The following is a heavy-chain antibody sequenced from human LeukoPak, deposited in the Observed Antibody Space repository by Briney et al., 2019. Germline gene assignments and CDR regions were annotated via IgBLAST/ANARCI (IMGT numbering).Heavy chain of an antibody. CDR2: FDPYNGKT. J-gene: IGHJ4*02. Sequence: GASVKVSCKVSGYTLTELSMHWVRQAPGKGLEWMGGFDPYNGKTIYAQKFHGRVTLTEDTATDTAYMELSSLRSEDTAVYYCATYPRYGDYGFFVYWGQGTLVTVSS. D-gene: IGHD4-17*01. CDR3: ATYPRYGDYGFFVY. CDR1: GYTLTELS. V-gene: IGHV1-24*01.